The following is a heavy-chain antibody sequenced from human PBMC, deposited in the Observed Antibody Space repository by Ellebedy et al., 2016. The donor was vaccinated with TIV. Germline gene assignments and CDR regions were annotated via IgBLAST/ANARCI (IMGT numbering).Heavy chain of an antibody. Sequence: GESLKISCAASGFNLSPFSAYWMHWVRQAPGKGLVWVSRIKGDGSGATYADSVKGRFTISRDNAKNTLYLEMTSLRAEDTAVYYCARDRTGTGLFDPWGQGTLVTVSS. J-gene: IGHJ5*02. D-gene: IGHD1-1*01. V-gene: IGHV3-74*01. CDR3: ARDRTGTGLFDP. CDR1: GFNLSPFSAYW. CDR2: IKGDGSGA.